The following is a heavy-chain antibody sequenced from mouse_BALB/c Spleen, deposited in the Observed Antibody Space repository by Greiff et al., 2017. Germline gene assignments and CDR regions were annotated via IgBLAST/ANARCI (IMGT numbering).Heavy chain of an antibody. CDR2: ISSGGST. Sequence: EVNVVESGGGLVKPGGSLKFSCAASGFTFSSYAMSWVRQTPEKRLEWVASISSGGSTYYSDSVKGRFTSPRENARNILYLQMSSLRSEDTAMYYCARGRTTVVPYWGQGTLVTVSA. D-gene: IGHD1-1*01. CDR3: ARGRTTVVPY. CDR1: GFTFSSYA. V-gene: IGHV5-6-5*01. J-gene: IGHJ3*01.